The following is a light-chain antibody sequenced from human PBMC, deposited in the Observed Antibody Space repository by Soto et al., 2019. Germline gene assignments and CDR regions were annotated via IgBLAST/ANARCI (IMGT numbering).Light chain of an antibody. Sequence: EIVLTQSPATLSLSPEERASLSCRASQRISTYLAWYQQKPGQAPRLLIYDASNRATGIPARFSGSGSGTDFTLTISRLEPEDFAVYYCLQRSSWPITFGQGTRLEIK. CDR2: DAS. J-gene: IGKJ5*01. CDR1: QRISTY. V-gene: IGKV3-11*01. CDR3: LQRSSWPIT.